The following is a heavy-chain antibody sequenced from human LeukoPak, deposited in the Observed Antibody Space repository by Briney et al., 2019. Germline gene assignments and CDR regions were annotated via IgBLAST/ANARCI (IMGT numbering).Heavy chain of an antibody. J-gene: IGHJ5*02. V-gene: IGHV3-33*01. CDR3: ARGLQFDP. CDR2: IWYEGSNK. Sequence: GGSLRLSCAASGFTFRSCGMHGVREAPGKGVEGVAVIWYEGSNKYYADSVKGRFTISRDNSTHTLYLQTNSLRAEDTAVYYCARGLQFDPWGQGTLVTVSS. CDR1: GFTFRSCG.